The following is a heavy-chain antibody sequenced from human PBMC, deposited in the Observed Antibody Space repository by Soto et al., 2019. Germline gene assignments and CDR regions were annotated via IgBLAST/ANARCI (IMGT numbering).Heavy chain of an antibody. CDR3: AREGSYSAYNFAHGIQLWSFDF. V-gene: IGHV4-4*07. CDR1: GSSINTFY. Sequence: SETLSLTCTVAGSSINTFYWSWVRLPAGKGLEWIGRIFSSGSTSFNPSLESRVAMSVDTSKNHFSLNLSSVTAADMAVYYCAREGSYSAYNFAHGIQLWSFDFWGQGALVTVSS. CDR2: IFSSGST. D-gene: IGHD5-12*01. J-gene: IGHJ4*02.